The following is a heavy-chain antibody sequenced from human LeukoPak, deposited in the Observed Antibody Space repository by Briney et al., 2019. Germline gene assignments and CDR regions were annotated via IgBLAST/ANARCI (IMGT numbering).Heavy chain of an antibody. V-gene: IGHV3-33*01. Sequence: GGSLRLSCAASGFTFSGNGMHWVRQAPGKGLEWVAVIWYDGSNKYYADSVKGRSTISRDNSKNTLYLQMNSLRAEDTAVYYCAREGSRVDSGGCFDLWGRGTLVTVSS. CDR3: AREGSRVDSGGCFDL. D-gene: IGHD5-12*01. J-gene: IGHJ2*01. CDR2: IWYDGSNK. CDR1: GFTFSGNG.